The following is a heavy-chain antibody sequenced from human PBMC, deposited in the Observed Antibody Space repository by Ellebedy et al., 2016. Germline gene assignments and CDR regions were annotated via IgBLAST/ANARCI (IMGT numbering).Heavy chain of an antibody. CDR1: GGSISSSSYY. CDR2: IYYSGST. Sequence: SETLSLXXTVSGGSISSSSYYWGWIRQPPGKGLEWIGSIYYSGSTYYNPSLKSRVTISVDTSKNQFSLKLSSVTAADTAVYYCARVKRRIAAAGTGNWFDPWGQGTLVTVSS. J-gene: IGHJ5*02. CDR3: ARVKRRIAAAGTGNWFDP. D-gene: IGHD6-13*01. V-gene: IGHV4-39*07.